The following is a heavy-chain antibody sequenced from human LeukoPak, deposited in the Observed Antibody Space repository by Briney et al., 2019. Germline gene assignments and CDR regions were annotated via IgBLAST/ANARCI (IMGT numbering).Heavy chain of an antibody. D-gene: IGHD3-10*01. J-gene: IGHJ4*02. CDR1: GYTFTDFY. CDR3: ARGPVRGVIIYPLDY. V-gene: IGHV1-2*02. Sequence: ASVKVSCKASGYTFTDFYIHCVRQVPGQGLEWMGWINPNSGGTNYAQKFQGRVTMTRDTSISTAYMDLSSLRSDDTAVYYCARGPVRGVIIYPLDYWGQGTLVTVSS. CDR2: INPNSGGT.